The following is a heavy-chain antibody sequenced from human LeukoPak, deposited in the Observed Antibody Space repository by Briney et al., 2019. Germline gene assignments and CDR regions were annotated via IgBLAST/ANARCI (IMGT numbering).Heavy chain of an antibody. CDR1: GYTFTSYG. Sequence: ASVKVSCKASGYTFTSYGISWVRQAPGQGLEWMGWISAYNGNTNYAQKLQGRVTMTTDTSTSTAYMELRSLRSDDTAVYYCARDLAWEQQLGHYFYYYMDVWGKGTTVTVSS. V-gene: IGHV1-18*01. CDR2: ISAYNGNT. J-gene: IGHJ6*03. D-gene: IGHD6-13*01. CDR3: ARDLAWEQQLGHYFYYYMDV.